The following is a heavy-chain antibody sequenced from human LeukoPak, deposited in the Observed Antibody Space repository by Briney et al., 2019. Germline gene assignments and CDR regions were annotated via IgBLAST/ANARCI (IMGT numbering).Heavy chain of an antibody. D-gene: IGHD3-3*02. CDR1: GVSFSGYY. Sequence: SETLSLTCAVYGVSFSGYYWSWIRQPPGKGLEWIGEINHSGSTNYNPSLKSRVTISVDTSKNQFSLKLSSVTAADTAVYYCARALVLVGMDVWGQGTTVTVSS. CDR3: ARALVLVGMDV. CDR2: INHSGST. J-gene: IGHJ6*02. V-gene: IGHV4-34*01.